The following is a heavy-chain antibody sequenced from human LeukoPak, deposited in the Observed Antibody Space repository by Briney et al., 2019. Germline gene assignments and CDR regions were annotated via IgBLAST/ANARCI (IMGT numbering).Heavy chain of an antibody. D-gene: IGHD4-17*01. Sequence: SETLSLTCSVSGASISSYYWSWIRQPPGKGLEWIAYIYYSGSTNYNPSLKSRVTISVDTSKNQFSLKLSSVTAADTAVYYCARGHSPVTTKVSYFQHWGQGTLVTVSS. CDR1: GASISSYY. V-gene: IGHV4-59*12. CDR3: ARGHSPVTTKVSYFQH. CDR2: IYYSGST. J-gene: IGHJ1*01.